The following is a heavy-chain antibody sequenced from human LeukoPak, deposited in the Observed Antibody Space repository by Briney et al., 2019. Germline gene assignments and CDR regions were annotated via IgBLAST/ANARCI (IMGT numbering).Heavy chain of an antibody. J-gene: IGHJ6*04. Sequence: GRSLRLSCAASGFTFSSYGMHWVRQAPGKGLEWGAVISYDGSNKYYADSVKGRFTISRDNSKNTLYLQMNSLRAEDTAVYYCANLWFGELSSAGPYYYYGMDVWGKGTTVTVSS. CDR1: GFTFSSYG. CDR3: ANLWFGELSSAGPYYYYGMDV. V-gene: IGHV3-30*18. D-gene: IGHD3-10*01. CDR2: ISYDGSNK.